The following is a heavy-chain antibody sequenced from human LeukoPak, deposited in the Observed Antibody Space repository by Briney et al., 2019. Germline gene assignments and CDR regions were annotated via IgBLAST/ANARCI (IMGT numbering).Heavy chain of an antibody. D-gene: IGHD2-15*01. J-gene: IGHJ6*02. Sequence: ASVKVSCKASGGTFSSYAISWVRQAPGQELEWMGGIIPIFGTANYAQKFQGRVTITADESTSTAYMELSSLRSEDTAVYYCARFPYCSGGSCYSSFYYYYGMDVWGQGTTVTVSS. CDR1: GGTFSSYA. CDR2: IIPIFGTA. CDR3: ARFPYCSGGSCYSSFYYYYGMDV. V-gene: IGHV1-69*13.